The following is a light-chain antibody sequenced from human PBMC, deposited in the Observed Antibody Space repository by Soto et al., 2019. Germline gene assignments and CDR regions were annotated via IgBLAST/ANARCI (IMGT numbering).Light chain of an antibody. CDR1: QSVRSTY. CDR2: DAS. Sequence: EVVLTQSPGTVSLSPGERASLSCRASQSVRSTYLAWYQQKPGQAPRLLIYDASSRATGIPYRFSGSGSGTDFTLAISRLEPEDFAVYYCQQYGTSSFTFGGGTKVEIK. CDR3: QQYGTSSFT. V-gene: IGKV3-20*01. J-gene: IGKJ4*01.